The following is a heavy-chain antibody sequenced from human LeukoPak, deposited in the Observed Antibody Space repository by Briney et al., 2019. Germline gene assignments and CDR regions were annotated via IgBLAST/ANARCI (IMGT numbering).Heavy chain of an antibody. CDR3: VTRTGYSGYDFSDY. Sequence: GGSLRLSCSASGFTFSSYAMHWVRQAPGKGLECVSAISSNGGSTYYADSVKGRFTISRDNSKNTLYLRMSSLRAEDTAVYYCVTRTGYSGYDFSDYWGQGTLVTVSS. D-gene: IGHD5-12*01. CDR2: ISSNGGST. V-gene: IGHV3-64D*06. CDR1: GFTFSSYA. J-gene: IGHJ4*02.